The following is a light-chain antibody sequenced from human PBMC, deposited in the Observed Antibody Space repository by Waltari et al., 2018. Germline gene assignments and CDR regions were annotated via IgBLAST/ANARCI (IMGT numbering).Light chain of an antibody. V-gene: IGLV1-44*01. CDR1: SSTIGSNT. J-gene: IGLJ3*02. Sequence: QSVLTQPPSASGTPGQRVTISCSGSSSTIGSNTVNWYQQLPGTAPKLLIYSNNQRPSVVPDRFSGSKSGTSASLAISGLQSEDEADYYCAAWDDSLNGRVFGGGTKLTVL. CDR2: SNN. CDR3: AAWDDSLNGRV.